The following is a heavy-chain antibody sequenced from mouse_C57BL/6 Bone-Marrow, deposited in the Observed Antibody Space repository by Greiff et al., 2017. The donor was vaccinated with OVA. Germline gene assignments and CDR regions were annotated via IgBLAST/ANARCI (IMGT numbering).Heavy chain of an antibody. CDR3: EREITTGYFDD. CDR2: IHPNSGST. D-gene: IGHD1-1*01. J-gene: IGHJ1*03. V-gene: IGHV1-64*01. Sequence: QVQLQQPGAELVKPGASVKLSCKASGYTFTSYWLHWVKQRPGQGLEWIGMIHPNSGSTNYNEKFKSKATLTVDKSSSTAYMQLSSLTSEDSAVYYCEREITTGYFDDWGTGTTVTVSS. CDR1: GYTFTSYW.